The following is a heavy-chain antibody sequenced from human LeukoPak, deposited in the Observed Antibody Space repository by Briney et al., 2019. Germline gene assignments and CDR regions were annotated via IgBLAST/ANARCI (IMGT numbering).Heavy chain of an antibody. V-gene: IGHV1-46*01. CDR2: INPSGGST. J-gene: IGHJ5*02. Sequence: ASVKVSCKASGYTFTSYYMHWVRQAPGQGLEWMGIINPSGGSTSYAQKFQGRVTMTRDMSTSTVYMELSSLRSEDTAVYYCARDWGSSWYSANNWFDPWGQGTLVTVSS. CDR3: ARDWGSSWYSANNWFDP. CDR1: GYTFTSYY. D-gene: IGHD6-13*01.